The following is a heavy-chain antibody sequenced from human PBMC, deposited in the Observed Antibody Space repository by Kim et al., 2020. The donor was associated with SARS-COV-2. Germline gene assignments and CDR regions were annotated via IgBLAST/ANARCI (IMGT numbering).Heavy chain of an antibody. CDR3: ARDKILWFRELSQSSYMDV. Sequence: GGSLRLSCAASGFTFSSYAMHWVRQAPGKGLEWVAVISYDGSNKYYADSVKGRFTISRDNSKNTLYLQMNSLRAEDTAVYYCARDKILWFRELSQSSYMDVWGKGTTVTVSS. D-gene: IGHD3-10*01. CDR1: GFTFSSYA. CDR2: ISYDGSNK. J-gene: IGHJ6*03. V-gene: IGHV3-30-3*01.